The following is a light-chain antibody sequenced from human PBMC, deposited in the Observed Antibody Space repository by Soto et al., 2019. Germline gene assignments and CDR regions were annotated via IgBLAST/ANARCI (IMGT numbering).Light chain of an antibody. V-gene: IGLV2-14*01. CDR2: DVS. Sequence: QSALTQPASVSGSPGQSITISCTGTSSDVDTYNYVSWYQQYPGKAPKLMIHDVSNRPSGVSNRFSGSKSGNTASLTISGLQAEDEADYYCSSYTSSNALGVFGGGTMLTVL. CDR3: SSYTSSNALGV. J-gene: IGLJ2*01. CDR1: SSDVDTYNY.